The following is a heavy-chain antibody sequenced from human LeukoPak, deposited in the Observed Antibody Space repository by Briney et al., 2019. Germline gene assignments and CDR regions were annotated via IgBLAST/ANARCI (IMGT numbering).Heavy chain of an antibody. D-gene: IGHD5/OR15-5a*01. CDR3: VRGGIQVSGIDAFDI. V-gene: IGHV3-13*01. J-gene: IGHJ3*02. CDR2: IGIADDT. CDR1: GFTFGNYD. Sequence: GGSLRLSCATSGFTFGNYDMHWVRHFPGRGLEWVSAIGIADDTHYPDSVKGRFTISRENAKNSLYLQMNSLRDGDTAVYYCVRGGIQVSGIDAFDIWGQGTMVTVSS.